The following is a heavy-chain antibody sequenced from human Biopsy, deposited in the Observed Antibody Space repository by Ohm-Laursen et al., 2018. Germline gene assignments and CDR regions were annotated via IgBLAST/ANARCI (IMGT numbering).Heavy chain of an antibody. V-gene: IGHV4-59*01. D-gene: IGHD1-26*01. CDR2: FRFEDRT. CDR3: ALGGGSYVNFDY. Sequence: SQTLSLTCAVSGGSISNYFWTWIRQPPGKGLEWIGYFRFEDRTSYNSSLKSRVTISADTSKNQFSLRLSSVTAADTAVYYRALGGGSYVNFDYWGQGTLVTVSS. CDR1: GGSISNYF. J-gene: IGHJ4*02.